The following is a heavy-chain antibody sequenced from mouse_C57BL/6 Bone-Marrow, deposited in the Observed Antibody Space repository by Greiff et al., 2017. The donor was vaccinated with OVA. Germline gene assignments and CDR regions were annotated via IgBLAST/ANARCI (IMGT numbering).Heavy chain of an antibody. CDR1: GFSLTSYG. D-gene: IGHD1-1*02. CDR2: IWSGGST. Sequence: VQGVESGPGLVQPSQSLSITCTVSGFSLTSYGVHWVRQPPGKGLEWLGVIWSGGSTDYNAAFISRLSISKDNSKSQVFFEMNSLQADDTAIYYCAKEDYGFPYWGQGTLVTVSA. V-gene: IGHV2-4*01. CDR3: AKEDYGFPY. J-gene: IGHJ3*01.